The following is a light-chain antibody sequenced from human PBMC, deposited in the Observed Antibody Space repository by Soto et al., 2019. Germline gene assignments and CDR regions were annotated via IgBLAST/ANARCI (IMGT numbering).Light chain of an antibody. CDR2: GAS. CDR3: QQYNNWPKT. V-gene: IGKV3-15*01. Sequence: EIVMTQSPATLSVSPGERATLSCRASQSVNSNLAWYQQKSGQAPRLLIYGASTRATGIPARFSGSGSETEFTLTITSLQSEDFAIYYCQQYNNWPKTFGQGTKVEI. CDR1: QSVNSN. J-gene: IGKJ1*01.